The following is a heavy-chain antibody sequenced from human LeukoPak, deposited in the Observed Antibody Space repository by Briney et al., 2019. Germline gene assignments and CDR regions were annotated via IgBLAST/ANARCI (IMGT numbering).Heavy chain of an antibody. CDR2: ISSSGSTI. Sequence: GGSLRLSCAASGFTFSDYYMSWIRQAPGKGLEWVSYISSSGSTIYYADSVKGRFTISRDNAKNSLYLQMNSLRAEDTAVYYCARVRPHPMVRGASQVRGYWGQGTLVTVSS. CDR1: GFTFSDYY. CDR3: ARVRPHPMVRGASQVRGY. D-gene: IGHD3-10*01. V-gene: IGHV3-11*01. J-gene: IGHJ4*02.